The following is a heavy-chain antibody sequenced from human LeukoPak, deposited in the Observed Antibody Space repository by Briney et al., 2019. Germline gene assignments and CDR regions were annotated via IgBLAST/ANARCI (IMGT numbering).Heavy chain of an antibody. D-gene: IGHD3-16*01. Sequence: PGGSLRLSCTASGFTFSNYWMHWVRQAPGKGLVWVSRINSDGSSTNYADSVKGRFTISRDNSMNTLYLQMNSLRAEDTAVYYCAKVRWGSDNALDSWGQGTLVTGSS. CDR3: AKVRWGSDNALDS. CDR1: GFTFSNYW. CDR2: INSDGSST. J-gene: IGHJ4*02. V-gene: IGHV3-74*01.